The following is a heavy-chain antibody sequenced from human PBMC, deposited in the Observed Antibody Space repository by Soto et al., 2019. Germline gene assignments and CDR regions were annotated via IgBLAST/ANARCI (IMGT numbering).Heavy chain of an antibody. CDR3: AKEKAARPPYYYGMDV. CDR1: GFIFDHYS. CDR2: ISWNSDDR. Sequence: PGRSLRLSCAASGFIFDHYSMHWVRQVPGKGLEWVSGISWNSDDRAYADSVTGRFTISRDNAKNALYLQINSLRAEDTALYYCAKEKAARPPYYYGMDVWGQGTAVTVSS. D-gene: IGHD6-6*01. J-gene: IGHJ6*02. V-gene: IGHV3-9*01.